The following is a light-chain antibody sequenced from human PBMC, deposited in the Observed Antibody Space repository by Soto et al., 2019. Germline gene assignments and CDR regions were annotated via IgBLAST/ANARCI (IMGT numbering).Light chain of an antibody. CDR2: WAS. V-gene: IGKV4-1*01. CDR1: QSVLFRSDNKNY. Sequence: DIVMTQSPDSLAVSLGERATINCKSSQSVLFRSDNKNYLAWYQQRSGQPPKLLIYWASTRESGVPDRFSGSGSGTDFTLAISSLQAEDVAVYYCQQYYTSPGTFGQGTKLEIK. CDR3: QQYYTSPGT. J-gene: IGKJ2*02.